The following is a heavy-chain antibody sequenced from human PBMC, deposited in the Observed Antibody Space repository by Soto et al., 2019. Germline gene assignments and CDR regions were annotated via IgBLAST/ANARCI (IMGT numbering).Heavy chain of an antibody. J-gene: IGHJ4*02. CDR3: ARDLIDSSSAPPV. V-gene: IGHV4-30-4*01. CDR1: GGSISSGDYY. CDR2: IYYSGST. D-gene: IGHD6-6*01. Sequence: QVQLQESGPGLVKPSQTLSLTCTVSGGSISSGDYYWSWIRQPPGKGLEWIGYIYYSGSTYYNPSRKSRVTISVDPSKNQFPLKLSSVTAADTAVYYCARDLIDSSSAPPVWGQGTLVTVSS.